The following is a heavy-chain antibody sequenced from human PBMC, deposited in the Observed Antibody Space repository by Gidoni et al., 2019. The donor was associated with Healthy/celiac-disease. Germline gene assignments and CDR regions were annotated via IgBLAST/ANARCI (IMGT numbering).Heavy chain of an antibody. D-gene: IGHD2-21*02. CDR2: IYSGGST. Sequence: EVQLVESGGGLIQPGGSLRLSCAALGFTVSSNYMSWVRQPPGKGLEWVSVIYSGGSTYYADSVKGRFTISRDNSKNTLYLQMNSLRAEDTAVYYCAREMAYCGGNCWRYWYFDLWGRGTLVTVSS. CDR3: AREMAYCGGNCWRYWYFDL. CDR1: GFTVSSNY. V-gene: IGHV3-53*01. J-gene: IGHJ2*01.